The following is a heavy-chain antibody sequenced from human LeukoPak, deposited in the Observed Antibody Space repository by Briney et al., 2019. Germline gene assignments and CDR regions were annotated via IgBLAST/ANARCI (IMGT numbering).Heavy chain of an antibody. Sequence: ASVKVSCKASGYTLTGYYLHWVRQAPVQGLEWMGWINPNTGATHSAQKFQGRITMTRDTSISTAYMDLSRLRSDDTAVYYCARDRVGSGWPRPYYFEVWGQGTLVTVSS. J-gene: IGHJ4*02. CDR1: GYTLTGYY. CDR3: ARDRVGSGWPRPYYFEV. D-gene: IGHD6-19*01. CDR2: INPNTGAT. V-gene: IGHV1-2*02.